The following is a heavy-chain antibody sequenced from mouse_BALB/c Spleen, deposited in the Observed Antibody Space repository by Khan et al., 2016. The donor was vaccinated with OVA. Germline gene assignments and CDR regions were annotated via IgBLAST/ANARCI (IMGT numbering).Heavy chain of an antibody. CDR1: GYTFTNYT. CDR3: VRRPVPPYYFDS. J-gene: IGHJ2*01. V-gene: IGHV1-4*01. CDR2: INPSSNYS. Sequence: VKLVESGAELARPGASVKMSCKASGYTFTNYTIHWIKQRPGQGLEWIGYINPSSNYSNYNQKFKDKATLTADKSSSTAYMQLSSLTSDDSSVYYCVRRPVPPYYFDSWGQGTTLTVSS.